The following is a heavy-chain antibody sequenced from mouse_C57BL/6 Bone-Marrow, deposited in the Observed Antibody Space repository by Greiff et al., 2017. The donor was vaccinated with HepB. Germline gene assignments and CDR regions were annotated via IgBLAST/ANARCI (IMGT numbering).Heavy chain of an antibody. CDR1: GYTFTDYE. CDR2: IDPETGGT. CDR3: TTVVVNYFDY. Sequence: VQRVESGAELVRPGASVTLSCKASGYTFTDYEMHWVKQTPVHGLEWIGAIDPETGGTAYNQKFKGKAILTADKSSSTAYMELRSLTSEDSAVYYCTTVVVNYFDYWGQGTTLTVSS. J-gene: IGHJ2*01. V-gene: IGHV1-15*01. D-gene: IGHD1-1*01.